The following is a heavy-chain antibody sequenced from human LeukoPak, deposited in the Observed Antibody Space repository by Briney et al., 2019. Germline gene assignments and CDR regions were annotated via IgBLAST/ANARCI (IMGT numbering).Heavy chain of an antibody. V-gene: IGHV3-49*04. CDR2: IRSKAYGGTT. CDR1: GFTFGDDA. J-gene: IGHJ4*02. CDR3: TREKDYCGNFDY. Sequence: GRSLRLSCTASGFTFGDDAISWVRQAPGKGLEWVGFIRSKAYGGTTEYAASVKGRFTISRDDSKSIAYLQMNSLKTEDTAVYYCTREKDYCGNFDYWGQGTLVTVSS. D-gene: IGHD4-23*01.